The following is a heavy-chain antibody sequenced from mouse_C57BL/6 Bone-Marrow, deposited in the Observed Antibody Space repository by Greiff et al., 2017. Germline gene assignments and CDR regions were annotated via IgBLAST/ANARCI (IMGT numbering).Heavy chain of an antibody. CDR1: GYAFTNYL. CDR3: ARYYYGSYFDF. V-gene: IGHV1-54*01. D-gene: IGHD1-1*01. J-gene: IGHJ2*01. CDR2: IIPGSGGT. Sequence: QVQLQQSGAELVRPGPSVKVSCKASGYAFTNYLIEWVKQRPGQGLEWIGVIIPGSGGTNYNEKFKGKATLTAAKASSTAYMQLISLTTEDSAVYFWARYYYGSYFDFWGRGTALTVSS.